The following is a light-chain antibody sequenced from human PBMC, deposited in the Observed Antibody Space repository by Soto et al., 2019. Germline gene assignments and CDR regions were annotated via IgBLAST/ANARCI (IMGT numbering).Light chain of an antibody. CDR3: MQALQTPPWT. CDR1: QSLLHSNGYNY. Sequence: DIVMTQSPLSLPVTPGEPASISCRSSQSLLHSNGYNYLDWYLQKPGQSPQLLIYLGSNRASGDPDRFSGSVSGTDFTLKISRVEAEDVGVYYFMQALQTPPWTFGQGTKVEIK. J-gene: IGKJ1*01. CDR2: LGS. V-gene: IGKV2-28*01.